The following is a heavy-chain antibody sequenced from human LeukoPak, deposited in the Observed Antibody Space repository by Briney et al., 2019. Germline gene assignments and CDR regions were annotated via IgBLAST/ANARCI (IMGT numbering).Heavy chain of an antibody. J-gene: IGHJ4*02. Sequence: SETLSLTCTVSGNSISSSSYYWGWIRQPPGKGLEWIGNINYSGSTYYNPSLKSRVTMSVDTSKNQFSLKLSSVTAADTAVYYCARWTVVTPYYFDYWGQGTLVTVSS. CDR1: GNSISSSSYY. D-gene: IGHD4-23*01. V-gene: IGHV4-39*01. CDR2: INYSGST. CDR3: ARWTVVTPYYFDY.